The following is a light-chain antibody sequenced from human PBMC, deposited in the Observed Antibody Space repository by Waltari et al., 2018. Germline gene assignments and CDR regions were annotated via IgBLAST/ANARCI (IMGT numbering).Light chain of an antibody. CDR2: DAS. V-gene: IGKV1-5*01. Sequence: DTQLSQFPSTLAASVGDRGTIPCRAREAINKWLAWYQQKPGKAPKVLIYDASTLQSGVPSRFSGSGSGTEFTLTIDSLQPDDFATYYCQQYNRFSPFGQGTNVEVK. J-gene: IGKJ1*01. CDR3: QQYNRFSP. CDR1: EAINKW.